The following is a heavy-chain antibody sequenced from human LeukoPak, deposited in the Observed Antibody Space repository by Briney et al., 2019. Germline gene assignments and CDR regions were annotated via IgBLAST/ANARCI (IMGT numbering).Heavy chain of an antibody. CDR1: GYTFTSYG. CDR2: ISAYNGNT. J-gene: IGHJ4*02. Sequence: ASVKVSCKASGYTFTSYGISWVRQAPGQGLEWMGLISAYNGNTNYAQKLQGRVTMTTDTSTSAAYMELRSLRSDDTAVYYCARDLTYYYDSSGYYPGYWGQGTLVTVSS. V-gene: IGHV1-18*01. CDR3: ARDLTYYYDSSGYYPGY. D-gene: IGHD3-22*01.